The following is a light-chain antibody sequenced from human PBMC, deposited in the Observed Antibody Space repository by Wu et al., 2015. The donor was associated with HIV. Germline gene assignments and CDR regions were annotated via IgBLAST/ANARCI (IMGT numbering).Light chain of an antibody. CDR3: QKYNSAPWT. V-gene: IGKV1-8*01. Sequence: AIRMTQSPSSLSASTGDRVTITCRASQGISSYLAWYQQKPGKAPKLLIYAASTLQSGVPSRFSGSGSGTDFTLTISCLQSEDVATYYCQKYNSAPWTFGQGTKVEIK. CDR1: QGISSY. CDR2: AAS. J-gene: IGKJ1*01.